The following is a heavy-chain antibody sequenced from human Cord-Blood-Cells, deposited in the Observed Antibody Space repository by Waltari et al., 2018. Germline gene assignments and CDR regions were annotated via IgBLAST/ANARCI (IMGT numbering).Heavy chain of an antibody. D-gene: IGHD5-12*01. Sequence: QLQLQESGPGLVKPSETLSLTCTVAGGSIRSSSYYRGWTRQPQGKGLEWIGCIYYSVTTYYNPSLKSRVTISVDTSKNQFSLKLSSVTAADTAVYYCARHNGESGYDDYWGQGTLVTVSS. CDR2: IYYSVTT. CDR3: ARHNGESGYDDY. J-gene: IGHJ4*02. CDR1: GGSIRSSSYY. V-gene: IGHV4-39*01.